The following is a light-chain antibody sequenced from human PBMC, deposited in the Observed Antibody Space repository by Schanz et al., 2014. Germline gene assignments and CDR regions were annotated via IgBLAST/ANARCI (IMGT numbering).Light chain of an antibody. V-gene: IGKV3D-20*02. CDR1: QSVSTTH. Sequence: EIVLTQSPGTLSLSPGERATLSCRASQSVSTTHLAWYQQKPGQAPRLLIYGASIRATGIPDRFSGSGSGTDFTLIISRLEPDDFAVYYCQQRSNWPYTFGQGTKLEIK. J-gene: IGKJ2*01. CDR2: GAS. CDR3: QQRSNWPYT.